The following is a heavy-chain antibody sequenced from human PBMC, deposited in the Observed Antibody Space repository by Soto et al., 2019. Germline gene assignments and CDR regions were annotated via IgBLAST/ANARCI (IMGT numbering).Heavy chain of an antibody. Sequence: QVQLVQSGAEVKKPGSSVKVSCKASGGTFSNYAISWVRQAPGQGLEWMGGIIPIFGTTNYAQRFQGRVTMXAXEXXSTADMELSSLRSEDTAVYYCARVSSSWYKDYFDYWGQGTLVTVSS. V-gene: IGHV1-69*12. CDR2: IIPIFGTT. CDR1: GGTFSNYA. CDR3: ARVSSSWYKDYFDY. J-gene: IGHJ4*02. D-gene: IGHD6-13*01.